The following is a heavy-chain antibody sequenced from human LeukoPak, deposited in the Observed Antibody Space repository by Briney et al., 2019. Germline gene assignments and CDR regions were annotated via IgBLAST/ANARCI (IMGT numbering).Heavy chain of an antibody. CDR2: ISWRSSDI. CDR1: GFTFSSYN. Sequence: GGSLRLSCAASGFTFSSYNMKWVRQAPGKGLEWVSSISWRSSDIEYADSVKSRFTISRDNAKKSLYLQMNNLRAEDTAVYYCARVYSSSWYFGYLYIDVWGNGTTVTVSS. V-gene: IGHV3-21*01. CDR3: ARVYSSSWYFGYLYIDV. D-gene: IGHD6-13*01. J-gene: IGHJ6*03.